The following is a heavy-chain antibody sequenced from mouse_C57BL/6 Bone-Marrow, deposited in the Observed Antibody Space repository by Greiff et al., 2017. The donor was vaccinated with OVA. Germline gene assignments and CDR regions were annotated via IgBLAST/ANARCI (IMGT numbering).Heavy chain of an antibody. J-gene: IGHJ2*01. CDR2: IWSGGST. D-gene: IGHD1-1*02. CDR3: ARGSYDYFDY. Sequence: QVQLKESGPGLVQPSQSLSITCTVSGFSLTSYGVHWVRPSPGKGLEWLGVIWSGGSTDYNAAFISRLSISKDNSKSQVFFKMNSLQADDTAIYYCARGSYDYFDYWGQGTTLTVSS. CDR1: GFSLTSYG. V-gene: IGHV2-2*01.